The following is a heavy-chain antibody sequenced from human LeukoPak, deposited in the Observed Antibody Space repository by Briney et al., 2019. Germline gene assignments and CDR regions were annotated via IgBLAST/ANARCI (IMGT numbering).Heavy chain of an antibody. CDR3: ARHGSYTVGGLVDYYYGMDV. CDR1: GGSISSSSYY. Sequence: SETLSLTCTVSGGSISSSSYYWGWIRQPPGKGLEWIGSIYYSGSTYYNPSLKSRVTISVDTSKNQFSLKLSSVTAADTAVYYCARHGSYTVGGLVDYYYGMDVWGQGTTVTVSS. V-gene: IGHV4-39*07. J-gene: IGHJ6*02. D-gene: IGHD1-26*01. CDR2: IYYSGST.